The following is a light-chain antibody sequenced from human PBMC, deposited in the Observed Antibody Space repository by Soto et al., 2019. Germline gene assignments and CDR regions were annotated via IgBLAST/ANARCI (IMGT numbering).Light chain of an antibody. J-gene: IGKJ5*01. CDR2: DAS. CDR1: QSVPKSY. CDR3: HQDAWSPLS. V-gene: IGKV3-20*01. Sequence: IVLTQSPGTLSLSPGERATLSCRASQSVPKSYLAWYQQRPGQAPRLLIYDASNRATGVPDRFSGSESGTDFTLTISRLEPEDFAVYFCHQDAWSPLSCGQGTRMDIK.